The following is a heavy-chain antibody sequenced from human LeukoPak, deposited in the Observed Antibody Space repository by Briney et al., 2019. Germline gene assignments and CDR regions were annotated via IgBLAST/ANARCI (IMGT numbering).Heavy chain of an antibody. CDR3: ARVPRRTVTTKPSFDY. CDR2: FDTDGTT. CDR1: GTSISINY. Sequence: SETLSLTCDVSGTSISINYWSWIRQPAGKGLEWIGRFDTDGTTNSNPSLKSQVTLSMDMSRNQFSLRLTSVTAADTAVYYCARVPRRTVTTKPSFDYWGQGTLVTVSS. D-gene: IGHD4-17*01. V-gene: IGHV4-4*07. J-gene: IGHJ4*02.